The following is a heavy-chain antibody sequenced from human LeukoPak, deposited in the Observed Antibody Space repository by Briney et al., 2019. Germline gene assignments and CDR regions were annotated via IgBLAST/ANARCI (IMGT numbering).Heavy chain of an antibody. CDR2: IYSGGST. CDR3: ARDLRGYSGYDYDYYYYMDV. CDR1: GFTVSSNY. J-gene: IGHJ6*03. Sequence: GGSLRLSRAASGFTVSSNYMSWVRQAPGKGLEGVSVIYSGGSTYYADSVKGRFTISRDNSKNTLYLQMNSLRAEDTAVYYCARDLRGYSGYDYDYYYYMDVWGKGTTVTVSS. V-gene: IGHV3-53*01. D-gene: IGHD5-12*01.